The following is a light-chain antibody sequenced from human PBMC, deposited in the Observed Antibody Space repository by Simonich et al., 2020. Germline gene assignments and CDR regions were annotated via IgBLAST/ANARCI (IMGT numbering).Light chain of an antibody. CDR3: MQSIQLPLT. V-gene: IGKV2-40*01. J-gene: IGKJ4*01. CDR2: TLS. CDR1: QSLLDSDDGNTY. Sequence: DIVMTQTPLSLPVTPGEPASISCRSSQSLLDSDDGNTYLDWYLQKPGRSPQLLISTLSFRASGVPDRFSGSGSGTDFTLKISRVEAEDVGVYYCMQSIQLPLTFGGGTKVEIK.